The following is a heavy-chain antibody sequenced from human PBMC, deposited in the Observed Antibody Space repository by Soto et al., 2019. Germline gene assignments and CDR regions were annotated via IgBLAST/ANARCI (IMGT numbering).Heavy chain of an antibody. Sequence: QVQLQESGPGLVKPSQTLSLTCTVSGGSISSGGYYWSWIRQHPGKGLEWIGYIYYSGSTYYNPSLKSRVTISVDTSKNQFSLKLSSVTAADTAVYYCARGGQQLVPDYYYGMDVWGQGTTVTVSS. CDR2: IYYSGST. J-gene: IGHJ6*02. V-gene: IGHV4-31*03. CDR1: GGSISSGGYY. CDR3: ARGGQQLVPDYYYGMDV. D-gene: IGHD6-13*01.